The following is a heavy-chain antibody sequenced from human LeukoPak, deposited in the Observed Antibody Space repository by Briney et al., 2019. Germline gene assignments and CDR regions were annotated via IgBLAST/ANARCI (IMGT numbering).Heavy chain of an antibody. V-gene: IGHV3-30*04. CDR3: ASGRRHNQANDY. CDR1: GFTFSSYG. Sequence: GRSLRLSCAASGFTFSSYGMHWVRQAPGKGLEWVAVISYDGSNKYYADSVKGRFTISRDNSKNTLYLQMNSLRAEDTAVYYCASGRRHNQANDYWGQGTLVTVSS. CDR2: ISYDGSNK. J-gene: IGHJ4*02. D-gene: IGHD1-26*01.